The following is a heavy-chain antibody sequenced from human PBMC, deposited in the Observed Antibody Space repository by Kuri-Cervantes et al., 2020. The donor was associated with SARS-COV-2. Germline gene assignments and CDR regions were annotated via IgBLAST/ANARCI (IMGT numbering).Heavy chain of an antibody. Sequence: SETLSLTCAVSGYSISSGYYWGWIRQPPGKGLEWIGSIYYSGSTYYNPSLKSRVTISVDTSKNQFSLKLSSVTAAGTAVYYCARQLRLYSMDVWGKGTTVTVSS. CDR1: GYSISSGYY. CDR3: ARQLRLYSMDV. J-gene: IGHJ6*03. CDR2: IYYSGST. D-gene: IGHD5-12*01. V-gene: IGHV4-38-2*01.